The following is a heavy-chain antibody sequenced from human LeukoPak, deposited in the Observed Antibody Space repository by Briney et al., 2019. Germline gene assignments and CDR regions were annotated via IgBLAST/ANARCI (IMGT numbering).Heavy chain of an antibody. CDR3: VREGTYCTHGVWYEY. D-gene: IGHD2-8*01. J-gene: IGHJ4*02. Sequence: SETLSLTSTVSGDSISSYYWSWIRQPAGKGLQWVGCIYTSGTTTYNPSLKSRLTVSVDTSKNQFSLRLSSVTAADTAVYYCVREGTYCTHGVWYEYWGQRTLVTASS. V-gene: IGHV4-4*07. CDR2: IYTSGTT. CDR1: GDSISSYY.